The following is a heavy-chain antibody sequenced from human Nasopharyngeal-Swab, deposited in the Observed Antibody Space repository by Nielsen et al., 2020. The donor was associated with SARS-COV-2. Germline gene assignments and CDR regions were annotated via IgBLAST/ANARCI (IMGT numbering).Heavy chain of an antibody. CDR1: GGSFNSYY. J-gene: IGHJ6*02. V-gene: IGHV4-34*01. CDR2: ISHSGST. D-gene: IGHD1-26*01. Sequence: SQTLSLTCAFYGGSFNSYYWTWIRQSPGKVLEWIGEISHSGSTKYNPSLKSRLTISVDTSNNQFSLKLTSVTAADTGVYYCARIKSGSYSSLYYYGLDGWGPGTTVTVSS. CDR3: ARIKSGSYSSLYYYGLDG.